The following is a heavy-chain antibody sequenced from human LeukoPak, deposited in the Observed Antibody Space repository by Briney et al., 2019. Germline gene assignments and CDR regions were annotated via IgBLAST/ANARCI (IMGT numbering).Heavy chain of an antibody. V-gene: IGHV4-61*01. CDR2: IYYSAST. CDR1: GDSISTSSYY. J-gene: IGHJ5*02. Sequence: SETLSLTCSVSGDSISTSSYYWGWIRQPPGKGLEWIGNIYYSASTNYNPSFKSRVTISVDTSKNQFSLKVRSVTAADTAVYYCARDKVAGHSWFDPWGQGTLVTVSS. CDR3: ARDKVAGHSWFDP. D-gene: IGHD6-19*01.